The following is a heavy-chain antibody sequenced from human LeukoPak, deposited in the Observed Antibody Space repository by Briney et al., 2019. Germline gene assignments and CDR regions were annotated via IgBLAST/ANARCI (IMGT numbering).Heavy chain of an antibody. D-gene: IGHD3-22*01. V-gene: IGHV1-2*02. CDR3: ARGRDYYDSSGYFDY. Sequence: GASVKVSCKASGYTFTGYYMHWVRQAPGQGLEWMGWINPNSGGTNYAQKFQGRVTMTRDTSISTAYMELSRLRSDDTAVYYCARGRDYYDSSGYFDYWGQGTLVTVSS. J-gene: IGHJ4*02. CDR2: INPNSGGT. CDR1: GYTFTGYY.